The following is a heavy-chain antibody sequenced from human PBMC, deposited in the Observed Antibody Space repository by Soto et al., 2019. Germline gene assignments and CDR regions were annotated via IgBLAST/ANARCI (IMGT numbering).Heavy chain of an antibody. CDR2: ISAYNGNT. J-gene: IGHJ6*02. D-gene: IGHD3-10*01. CDR1: GYSFTDYH. CDR3: ARDRGYYYGWDPGSGMDV. V-gene: IGHV1-18*04. Sequence: VASVKVSCKASGYSFTDYHIHWVRQAPGQGLEWMGWISAYNGNTNYAQKLQGRVTMTTDTSTSTAYMELRSLRSDDTAVYYCARDRGYYYGWDPGSGMDVWGQGTTVTVSS.